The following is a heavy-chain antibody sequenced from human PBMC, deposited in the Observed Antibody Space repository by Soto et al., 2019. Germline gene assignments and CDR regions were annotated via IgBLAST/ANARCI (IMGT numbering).Heavy chain of an antibody. CDR3: ARHGASWATAKNWFDP. J-gene: IGHJ5*02. V-gene: IGHV4-39*01. CDR1: GGSISSSSYY. D-gene: IGHD2-21*02. CDR2: IYYSGST. Sequence: PSETLSLTCTVSGGSISSSSYYWGWIRQPPGKGLEWIGSIYYSGSTYYNPSLKSRVTISVDTSKNQFSLKLSSVTAADTAVYYCARHGASWATAKNWFDPWGQGTLVTVSS.